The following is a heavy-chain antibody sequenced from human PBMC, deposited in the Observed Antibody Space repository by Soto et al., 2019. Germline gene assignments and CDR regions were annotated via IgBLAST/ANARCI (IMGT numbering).Heavy chain of an antibody. CDR2: ISSSSSTI. Sequence: GGSLRLSCAASGFTFSSYSMNWVRQAPGKGLEWVSYISSSSSTIYYADSVKGRFTISRDNAKNSLYLQMNRLRAEDTAVYYCARDYSSYGPFDNWGQGTLDTVSS. CDR3: ARDYSSYGPFDN. CDR1: GFTFSSYS. V-gene: IGHV3-48*01. D-gene: IGHD5-18*01. J-gene: IGHJ4*02.